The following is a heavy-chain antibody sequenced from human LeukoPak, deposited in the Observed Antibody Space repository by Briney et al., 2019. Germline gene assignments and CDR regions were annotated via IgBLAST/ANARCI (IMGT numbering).Heavy chain of an antibody. D-gene: IGHD3-3*01. J-gene: IGHJ4*02. V-gene: IGHV3-30*18. CDR3: AKGTQLFTIFGVVN. CDR1: GFTFSSYG. CDR2: ISYDGSNK. Sequence: PGRSLRLSCAASGFTFSSYGMHWVRQAPGKGLEWVAVISYDGSNKYYADSVKGRFTISRDNSKNTLYLQMNSLRAEDTAVYYCAKGTQLFTIFGVVNWGQGTLVTVSS.